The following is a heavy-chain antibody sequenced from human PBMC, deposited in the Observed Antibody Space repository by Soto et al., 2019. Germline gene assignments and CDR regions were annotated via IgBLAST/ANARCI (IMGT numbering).Heavy chain of an antibody. Sequence: QVQLQESGPGLVKPSETLSLTCTVSGGSVSSGSYYWSWIRQPPGKGLEWIGYIYYSGSTNYNPSLKSRVTLSVDTSKIQFSLKLSSVTAADTSVYYCARPLYSYGPMDVWGQGTTVTVSS. D-gene: IGHD5-18*01. CDR2: IYYSGST. J-gene: IGHJ6*02. V-gene: IGHV4-61*01. CDR1: GGSVSSGSYY. CDR3: ARPLYSYGPMDV.